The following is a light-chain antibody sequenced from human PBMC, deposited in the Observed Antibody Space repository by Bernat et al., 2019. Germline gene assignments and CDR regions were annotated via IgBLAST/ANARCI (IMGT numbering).Light chain of an antibody. CDR2: DVS. CDR1: SSDVGGYNY. V-gene: IGLV2-11*01. CDR3: CSYAGSYTYG. Sequence: QSALTQPRSVSGSPGQSVTISCTGTSSDVGGYNYVSWYQQHPGKAPKLMIYDVSKRPSGVPDRFSGSKSGNTASLTIYGLQAEDEAEYYCCSYAGSYTYGLGTGTKVTVL. J-gene: IGLJ1*01.